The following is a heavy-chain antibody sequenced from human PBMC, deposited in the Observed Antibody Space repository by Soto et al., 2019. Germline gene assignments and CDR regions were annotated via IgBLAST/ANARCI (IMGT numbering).Heavy chain of an antibody. CDR3: ASITAAPPSLSSNGKDVGAE. CDR2: IYYSGST. J-gene: IGHJ1*01. V-gene: IGHV4-59*01. D-gene: IGHD2-8*01. Sequence: PSETLSLTCTVSGASISSYYWSWLRHPPGKGLERIGYIYYSGSTNYNPSLKSRVTISVDTSKNQFSLKLSSVTAADTAVYYCASITAAPPSLSSNGKDVGAE. CDR1: GASISSYY.